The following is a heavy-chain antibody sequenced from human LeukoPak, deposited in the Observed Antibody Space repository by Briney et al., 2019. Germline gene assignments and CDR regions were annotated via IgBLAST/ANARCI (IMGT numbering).Heavy chain of an antibody. V-gene: IGHV4-34*01. J-gene: IGHJ6*03. Sequence: SETLSLTCVVYGGSFSGYYWSWIRQPPGKGLEWIGEINHSGSTNYNPSLKSRVTISVDTSKNQFSLKLSSVTAADTAVYYCARGFVVVPASYYYMDVWGKGTTVTVSS. CDR1: GGSFSGYY. CDR3: ARGFVVVPASYYYMDV. CDR2: INHSGST. D-gene: IGHD2-2*01.